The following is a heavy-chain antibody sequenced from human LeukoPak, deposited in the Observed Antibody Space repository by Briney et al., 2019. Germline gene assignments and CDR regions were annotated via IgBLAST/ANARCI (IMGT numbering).Heavy chain of an antibody. D-gene: IGHD5-12*01. J-gene: IGHJ4*02. Sequence: GSLRLSCAASGFTFSSYAMSWVRQAPGKGLEWVSSISSGSGYIYYADSVKGRFTISRDNAKNSLYLQMNSLRAEDTAVYYCARELYSGYGRFDYWGQGTLVTVSS. CDR3: ARELYSGYGRFDY. CDR2: ISSGSGYI. CDR1: GFTFSSYA. V-gene: IGHV3-21*01.